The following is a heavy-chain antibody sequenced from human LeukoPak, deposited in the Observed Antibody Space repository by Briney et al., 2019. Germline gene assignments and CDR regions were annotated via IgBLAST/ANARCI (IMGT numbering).Heavy chain of an antibody. D-gene: IGHD6-13*01. V-gene: IGHV3-13*01. Sequence: GGSLRLSCAASGFTFSNYDMHWVRQAAGKGLEWVSGIGTAGDTYYPGSVKGRFTISRENAKNSLYLHMNSLSAGNTAVYYCASSPAYSSSWYAIDNWGQGTLVTVSS. CDR2: IGTAGDT. CDR1: GFTFSNYD. CDR3: ASSPAYSSSWYAIDN. J-gene: IGHJ4*02.